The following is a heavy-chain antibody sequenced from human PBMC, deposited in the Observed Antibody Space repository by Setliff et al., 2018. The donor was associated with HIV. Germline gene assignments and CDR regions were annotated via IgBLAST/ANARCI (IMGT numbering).Heavy chain of an antibody. CDR2: IYYDAST. CDR1: GGSISSSSYY. V-gene: IGHV4-39*07. CDR3: ARWGDGYNSYDS. Sequence: KPSETLSLTCTVSGGSISSSSYYWGWIRQPPGKGLEWIGSIYYDASTIYTPSLNSRVIISVDTSKSQFSLNLSSVTAADTAVYYCARWGDGYNSYDSWGQGTLVTVSS. J-gene: IGHJ4*02. D-gene: IGHD5-12*01.